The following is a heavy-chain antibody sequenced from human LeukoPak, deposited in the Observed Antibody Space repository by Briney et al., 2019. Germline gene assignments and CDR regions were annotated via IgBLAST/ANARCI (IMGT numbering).Heavy chain of an antibody. J-gene: IGHJ4*02. CDR1: GFAFSTYW. D-gene: IGHD6-19*01. V-gene: IGHV3-7*01. Sequence: GGSLRLSCAASGFAFSTYWMSWVRQAPGKGLEWGANIKQDGSEKYYVDSVKGRFTISRDNAKNSLYLQMNSLRAEDTAVYHCARSGYSSAWYAGASGHWGQGTLVTVSS. CDR3: ARSGYSSAWYAGASGH. CDR2: IKQDGSEK.